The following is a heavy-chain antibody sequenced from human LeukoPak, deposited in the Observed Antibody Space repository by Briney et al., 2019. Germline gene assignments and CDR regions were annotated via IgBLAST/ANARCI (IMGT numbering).Heavy chain of an antibody. V-gene: IGHV4-59*01. CDR3: ARGSGYDWGAQLN. CDR1: GGSISSYY. D-gene: IGHD5-12*01. CDR2: IYHIGST. J-gene: IGHJ1*01. Sequence: ETLSLTCTVSGGSISSYYWSWIRQPPGKGLEWIGYIYHIGSTNYNPSLKSRVTISVDTSKNQFSLKLSSVTAADTAVYYCARGSGYDWGAQLNWGQGDLGSVSS.